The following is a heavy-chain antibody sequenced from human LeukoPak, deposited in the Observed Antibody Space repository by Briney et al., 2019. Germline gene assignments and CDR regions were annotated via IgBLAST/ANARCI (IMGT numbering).Heavy chain of an antibody. V-gene: IGHV1-46*03. CDR3: ARMYVDAFDI. D-gene: IGHD2-8*01. Sequence: WMGIINPSGGSTSYAQKFQGRVTMTRDTSTSTVYMELSSLRSEDTAVYYCARMYVDAFDIWGQGTMVTVSS. CDR2: INPSGGST. J-gene: IGHJ3*02.